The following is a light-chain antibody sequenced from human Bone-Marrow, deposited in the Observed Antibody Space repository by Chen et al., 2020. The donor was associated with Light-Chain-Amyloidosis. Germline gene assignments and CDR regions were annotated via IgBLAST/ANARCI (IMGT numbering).Light chain of an antibody. Sequence: SSDLTQPPSVSVSPGQTARIPCPGDDFPTKYAYWYQQKPGQAPGLVIHRDTERPSGISERFSGSSSGTTATLTISGVQAEDEADYHCQSADSSGTYEVIFGGGTKRTVL. J-gene: IGLJ2*01. CDR3: QSADSSGTYEVI. CDR2: RDT. V-gene: IGLV3-25*03. CDR1: DFPTKY.